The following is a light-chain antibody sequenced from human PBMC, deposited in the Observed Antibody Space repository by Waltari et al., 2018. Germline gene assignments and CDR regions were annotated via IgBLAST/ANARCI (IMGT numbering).Light chain of an antibody. CDR2: EVT. J-gene: IGLJ2*01. CDR3: CSYAGSSILI. CDR1: SSDVGSYNL. Sequence: QSALTQPASVSGSPGQSITISCTGTSSDVGSYNLVSWYQHHPGKAPKPMIYEVTKRPSGVSNRFSGSKSGNTASLTISGLQAEDEADYYCCSYAGSSILIFGGGTK. V-gene: IGLV2-23*02.